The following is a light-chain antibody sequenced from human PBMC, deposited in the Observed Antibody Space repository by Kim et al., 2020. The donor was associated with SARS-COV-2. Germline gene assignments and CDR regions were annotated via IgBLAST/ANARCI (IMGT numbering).Light chain of an antibody. CDR3: GTWDRSLGVGV. J-gene: IGLJ3*02. CDR2: DNI. Sequence: GQNVTISCSGGSSNIGNNFVSWYQHLPGTAPQLLIYDNIKRPSGIPDRFSGSKSGTSATLGITGLQTGDEADYYCGTWDRSLGVGVFGGGTKVTVL. V-gene: IGLV1-51*01. CDR1: SSNIGNNF.